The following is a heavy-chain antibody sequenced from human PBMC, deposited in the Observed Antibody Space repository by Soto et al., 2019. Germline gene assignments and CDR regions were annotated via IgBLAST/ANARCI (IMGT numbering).Heavy chain of an antibody. V-gene: IGHV4-59*08. D-gene: IGHD6-19*01. CDR2: IYSSGTT. J-gene: IGHJ4*02. CDR3: ARQDPYNTGWHFDQ. CDR1: RGTTIAYY. Sequence: SVTLSLTRTVPRGTTIAYYCSRTRHPPGKELEWIGNIYSSGTTSYNPSLKSRVTISINTSQNQFSLELTSVTAADTAVYYCARQDPYNTGWHFDQWGQGTLDTVS.